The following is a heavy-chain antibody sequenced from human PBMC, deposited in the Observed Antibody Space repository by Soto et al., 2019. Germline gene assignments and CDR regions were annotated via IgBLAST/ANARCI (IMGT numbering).Heavy chain of an antibody. CDR1: GGSISSGDYY. CDR3: ARGGITIFGVASNWFDP. J-gene: IGHJ5*02. V-gene: IGHV4-30-4*01. D-gene: IGHD3-3*01. CDR2: IYYSGST. Sequence: QVQLQESGPGLVKPSQTLSLTCTVSGGSISSGDYYWSWIRQPPGKGLEWIGYIYYSGSTYYNPSLKSRVTISVDTSKNQFSLKLSSVPAADTAVYYCARGGITIFGVASNWFDPWGQGTLVTVSS.